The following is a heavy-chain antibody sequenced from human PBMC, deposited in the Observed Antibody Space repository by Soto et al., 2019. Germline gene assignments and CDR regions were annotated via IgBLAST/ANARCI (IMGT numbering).Heavy chain of an antibody. CDR3: AKDLNGGYWYAFDI. CDR1: GFDASVNF. D-gene: IGHD5-12*01. CDR2: INNAGTT. J-gene: IGHJ3*02. V-gene: IGHV3-53*01. Sequence: GGSLRLSCAASGFDASVNFMTWVRQAPGKGLEWVSSINNAGTTFYADSVKGRFTISRDNSKNTLYLQMNSLRAEDTAVYYCAKDLNGGYWYAFDIWGQGTMVTVSS.